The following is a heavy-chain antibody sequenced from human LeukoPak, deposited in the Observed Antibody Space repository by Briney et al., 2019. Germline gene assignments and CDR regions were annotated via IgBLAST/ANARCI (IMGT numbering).Heavy chain of an antibody. V-gene: IGHV4-59*08. CDR2: LYYSGST. Sequence: PSETLSLTCTVSGDSISSYYCSWILQPPGHRLKWIGYLYYSGSTTYNPSLKSRVTLSVDTSKNQFSLKLSSVTAADTAVYYCARHVVQMATMVAFDIWGEGKMFTVSS. J-gene: IGHJ3*02. CDR1: GDSISSYY. CDR3: ARHVVQMATMVAFDI. D-gene: IGHD5-24*01.